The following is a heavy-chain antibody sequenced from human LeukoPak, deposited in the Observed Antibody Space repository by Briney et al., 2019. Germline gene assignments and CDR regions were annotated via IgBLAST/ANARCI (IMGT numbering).Heavy chain of an antibody. CDR2: IHYSGNT. J-gene: IGHJ5*02. CDR3: ATYTEDYSGPAFAP. D-gene: IGHD3-16*01. V-gene: IGHV4-59*12. CDR1: GGSISSYS. Sequence: SETLSLTCTVSGGSISSYSWSWIRQPPGKGLEWIGTIHYSGNTYYNPSLRSRLTISLDTSNNQFSLKLSSVTAADTAVYYCATYTEDYSGPAFAPWGQGTLVIVSS.